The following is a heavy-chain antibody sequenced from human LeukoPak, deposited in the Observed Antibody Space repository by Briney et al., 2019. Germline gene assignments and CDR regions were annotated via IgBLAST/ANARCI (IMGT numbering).Heavy chain of an antibody. V-gene: IGHV3-23*01. CDR2: ISGSGGST. Sequence: GGSLRLSCAASGFTFSSYAMSWVRQAPGKGLEWVSAISGSGGSTYYADSVKGRFTISRDNSKNTLYLQMNSLRAEDTAVYYCAGSHSSSRFRYFDLWGRGTLVTVSS. CDR3: AGSHSSSRFRYFDL. CDR1: GFTFSSYA. D-gene: IGHD6-13*01. J-gene: IGHJ2*01.